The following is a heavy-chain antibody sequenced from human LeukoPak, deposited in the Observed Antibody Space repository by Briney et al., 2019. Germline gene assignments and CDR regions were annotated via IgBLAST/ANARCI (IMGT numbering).Heavy chain of an antibody. CDR2: INHSGST. J-gene: IGHJ5*02. D-gene: IGHD3-10*01. V-gene: IGHV4-34*01. Sequence: PSETLSLTCAVYGGSFSGYYWSWIRQPPGKGLEWIGEINHSGSTNYNPSLKSRVTISLDTSKNQFSLKLSSVTAADTAVYYCARGPVGVKNWFDPWGQGTLVTVSS. CDR1: GGSFSGYY. CDR3: ARGPVGVKNWFDP.